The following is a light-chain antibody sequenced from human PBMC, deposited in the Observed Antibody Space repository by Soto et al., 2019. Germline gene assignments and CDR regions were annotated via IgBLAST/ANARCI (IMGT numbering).Light chain of an antibody. Sequence: QLVLTQPPSVSGAPGQRVTISCTGSSSNIGAGYDVHWYQQLPGTAPKLLIYGNSNRPSGVPDRFSGSKSGTSASLAITGLQAEDEADYYCQSYDSSPLVFGGGTKLTVL. CDR2: GNS. J-gene: IGLJ2*01. V-gene: IGLV1-40*01. CDR1: SSNIGAGYD. CDR3: QSYDSSPLV.